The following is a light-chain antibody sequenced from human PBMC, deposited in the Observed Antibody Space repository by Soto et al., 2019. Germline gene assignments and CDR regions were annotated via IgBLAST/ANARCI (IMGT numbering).Light chain of an antibody. CDR2: DAS. CDR3: QQRSNWSALT. J-gene: IGKJ4*01. V-gene: IGKV3-11*01. Sequence: DIVLTQSPATLSLSPGERATLSCRASQSLSSYLAWYQQKPGQPPRLLIYDASNRATGIPARFSGSGSGTDFTLTISSLEPEDFAVYYCQQRSNWSALTFGGGTKVEIK. CDR1: QSLSSY.